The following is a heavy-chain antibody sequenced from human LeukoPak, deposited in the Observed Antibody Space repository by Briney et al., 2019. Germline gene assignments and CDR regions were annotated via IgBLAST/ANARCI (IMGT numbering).Heavy chain of an antibody. D-gene: IGHD2-15*01. V-gene: IGHV4-39*07. CDR1: GGSISSSSYY. CDR2: IYTSGST. J-gene: IGHJ3*02. Sequence: PSETLSLTCTVSGGSISSSSYYWGWIRQPPGKGLEWIGSIYTSGSTNYNPSHKSRVTMSVDTSKNQFSLKLSSVTAADTAVYYCASVGLHAFDIWGQGTMVTVSS. CDR3: ASVGLHAFDI.